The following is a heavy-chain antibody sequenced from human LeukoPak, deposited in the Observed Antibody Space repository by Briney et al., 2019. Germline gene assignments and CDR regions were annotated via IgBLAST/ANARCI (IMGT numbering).Heavy chain of an antibody. CDR3: TRGRYGMDV. CDR2: IGIVGDT. Sequence: GGSLRLSCEASGFTFSDYDMHWVRQAAGKSLEWVSGIGIVGDTHYLGAVKGRFTISRENAKNSLYLQMNSLRAGDTAVYYCTRGRYGMDVWGQGTTVTVSS. J-gene: IGHJ6*02. CDR1: GFTFSDYD. V-gene: IGHV3-13*01.